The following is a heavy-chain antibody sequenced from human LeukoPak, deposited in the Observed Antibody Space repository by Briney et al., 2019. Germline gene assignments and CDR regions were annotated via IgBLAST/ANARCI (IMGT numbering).Heavy chain of an antibody. D-gene: IGHD3-22*01. CDR2: ISISGSSR. J-gene: IGHJ4*02. CDR1: GFSFSTHS. Sequence: GGSLRLSCAASGFSFSTHSMTWVRLAPGKGLEWLSFISISGSSRHYAVSVKGRFTISRDNAENSVYLQMNSLRTEDTAVYYCARGGIPHYSDNTGYFFGQFWGQGTRVTVSS. CDR3: ARGGIPHYSDNTGYFFGQF. V-gene: IGHV3-48*04.